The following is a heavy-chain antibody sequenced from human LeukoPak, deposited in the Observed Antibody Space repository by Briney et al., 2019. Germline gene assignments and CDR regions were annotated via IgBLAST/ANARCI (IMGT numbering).Heavy chain of an antibody. CDR1: GLNFITYE. D-gene: IGHD3/OR15-3a*01. CDR2: ISSSSSYI. J-gene: IGHJ3*02. CDR3: ARLDRLPDDAFDI. Sequence: PGGSLRLSCVVSGLNFITYEMNWVRQAPGKGLEWVSSISSSSSYIYYADSVKGRFTISRDNAKNSLYLQMNSLRAEDTALYYCARLDRLPDDAFDIWGQGTMVTVSS. V-gene: IGHV3-21*04.